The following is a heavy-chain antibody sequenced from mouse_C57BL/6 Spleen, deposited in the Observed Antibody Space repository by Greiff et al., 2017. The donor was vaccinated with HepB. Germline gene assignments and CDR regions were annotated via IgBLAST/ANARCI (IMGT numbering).Heavy chain of an antibody. CDR1: GFSFTSYA. CDR2: IWTGGGT. J-gene: IGHJ4*01. D-gene: IGHD2-14*01. V-gene: IGHV2-9-1*01. CDR3: ARSGTEDAMDY. Sequence: QVQLKESGPGLVAPSQCLSITCTASGFSFTSYAISWVRQPPGKGLEWLGVIWTGGGTNYNPAHKSRLSTSKDNTKSQVFLKMNSLQTDDTARYYCARSGTEDAMDYWGQGTSVTVSS.